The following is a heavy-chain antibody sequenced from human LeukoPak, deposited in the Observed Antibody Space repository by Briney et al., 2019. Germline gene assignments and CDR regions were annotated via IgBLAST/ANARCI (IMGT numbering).Heavy chain of an antibody. CDR1: GGSISSYY. CDR2: IYTSGST. J-gene: IGHJ6*03. Sequence: SETLSLTCTVSGGSISSYYWSWIRQPAGKGLEWIGRIYTSGSTNYNPSLKSRVTMSVDTSKNQFSLKLSSVTAADTAVYYCARVALWFGELSSYYYYMDVWGKGTRVTVSS. CDR3: ARVALWFGELSSYYYYMDV. D-gene: IGHD3-10*01. V-gene: IGHV4-4*07.